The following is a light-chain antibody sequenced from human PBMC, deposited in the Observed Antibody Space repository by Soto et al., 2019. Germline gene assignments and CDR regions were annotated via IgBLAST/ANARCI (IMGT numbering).Light chain of an antibody. V-gene: IGLV7-46*01. Sequence: QAVVTQEPSLTVSPGGTVTLTCGSSTGAVTSGHYPYWFQQKPGQAPRTLIYDVNNRPSGVSDRFSGSKSGNTASLTISGLQTEDEADYYCSSYTSIITVVFGGGTQLTVL. CDR3: SSYTSIITVV. J-gene: IGLJ2*01. CDR1: TGAVTSGHY. CDR2: DVN.